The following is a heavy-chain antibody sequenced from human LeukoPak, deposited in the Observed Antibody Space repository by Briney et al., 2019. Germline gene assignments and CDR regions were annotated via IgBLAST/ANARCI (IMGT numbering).Heavy chain of an antibody. V-gene: IGHV1-2*02. CDR1: GYTITGYY. CDR3: ATITGDWENNY. Sequence: ASVKVSCKASGYTITGYYIHWVRQAPGQGLEWMGWIHPSSGGSTYAQKFQGRVTMTRDTSISTAYMELSSLRSDDTAVYYCATITGDWENNYWGEGTLVTVSS. J-gene: IGHJ4*02. D-gene: IGHD7-27*01. CDR2: IHPSSGGS.